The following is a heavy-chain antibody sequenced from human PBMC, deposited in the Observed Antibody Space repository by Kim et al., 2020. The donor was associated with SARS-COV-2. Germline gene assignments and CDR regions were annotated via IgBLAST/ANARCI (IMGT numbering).Heavy chain of an antibody. J-gene: IGHJ4*02. CDR3: AGGYYYDTSGDNY. Sequence: NPSLTRRVTMSVDTSKNQFSLKLSSVTAADAAVYYCAGGYYYDTSGDNYWGQGTLVTVSS. V-gene: IGHV4-59*09. D-gene: IGHD3-22*01.